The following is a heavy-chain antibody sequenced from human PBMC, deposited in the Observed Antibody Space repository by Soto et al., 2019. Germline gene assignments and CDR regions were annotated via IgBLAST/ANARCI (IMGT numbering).Heavy chain of an antibody. CDR2: IIPTLGIT. Sequence: QVQLVQSGAEVKKPGSSVKVSCKASGGTLSDYPITWVRQAPGQGLEWMGRIIPTLGITNYVQRFQDRLTITADTSTSTAYMELSSLMSEDTAVYFCARGLEDCSVATCYQPFDSWGQGTLVTVSS. V-gene: IGHV1-69*02. CDR3: ARGLEDCSVATCYQPFDS. J-gene: IGHJ4*02. CDR1: GGTLSDYP. D-gene: IGHD2-15*01.